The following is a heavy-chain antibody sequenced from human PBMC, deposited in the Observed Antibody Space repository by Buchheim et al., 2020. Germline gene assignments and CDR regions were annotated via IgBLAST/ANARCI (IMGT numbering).Heavy chain of an antibody. CDR1: GFTFSDYY. Sequence: QEQLVESGGGLVKPGGSLRLSCAASGFTFSDYYMTWIRQAPGKGLEWVSYISSRGNTIYYTDSVKGRFPISRDNATNSLYLQMNSLRAEDTAVYYCARAIRRDAYSYYYWGQGTL. V-gene: IGHV3-11*01. J-gene: IGHJ4*02. CDR2: ISSRGNTI. CDR3: ARAIRRDAYSYYY. D-gene: IGHD5-24*01.